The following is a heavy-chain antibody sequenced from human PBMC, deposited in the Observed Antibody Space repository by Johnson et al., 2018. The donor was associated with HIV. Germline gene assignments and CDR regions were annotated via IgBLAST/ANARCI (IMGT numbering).Heavy chain of an antibody. D-gene: IGHD4-17*01. CDR2: ISWNSGSI. CDR3: ARPSVMTTLTTTPWAFNI. CDR1: GFTFDDYA. J-gene: IGHJ3*02. Sequence: VESGGGVVQPGGSLRLSCAASGFTFDDYAMHWVRQAPGKGLEWVSGISWNSGSIGYADSVKGRFTISRDNAKNTLYLQMNSLRADDTAVYYCARPSVMTTLTTTPWAFNIWGQGTMVTVSS. V-gene: IGHV3-9*01.